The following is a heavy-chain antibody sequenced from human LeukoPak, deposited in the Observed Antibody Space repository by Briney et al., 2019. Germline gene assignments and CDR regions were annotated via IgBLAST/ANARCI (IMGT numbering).Heavy chain of an antibody. D-gene: IGHD1-1*01. J-gene: IGHJ4*02. CDR2: ISAYNGNT. CDR3: AREMAQLDPPEYYFDY. CDR1: GYTFTSYG. V-gene: IGHV1-18*01. Sequence: ASVKVSCKASGYTFTSYGISWVRQAPGQGLEWMGWISAYNGNTNYAQKLQGRVTMTTDTSTSTAYMELRSLRSDDTAVYYCAREMAQLDPPEYYFDYWGQGTLVTVPS.